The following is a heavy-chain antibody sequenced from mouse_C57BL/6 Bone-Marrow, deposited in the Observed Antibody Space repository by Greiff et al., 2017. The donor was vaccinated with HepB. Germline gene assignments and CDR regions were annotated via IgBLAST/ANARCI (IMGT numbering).Heavy chain of an antibody. Sequence: EVMLVESGGGLVQPGGSLKLSCAASGFTFSDYYMYWVRQTPEKRLEWVAYISNGGGSIYYPDTVKGRFTISRDNAKNTLYLQMSRLKSEDTAMYYCAILPGFDVWGTGTTVTVSS. D-gene: IGHD1-1*01. CDR2: ISNGGGSI. CDR1: GFTFSDYY. CDR3: AILPGFDV. J-gene: IGHJ1*03. V-gene: IGHV5-12*01.